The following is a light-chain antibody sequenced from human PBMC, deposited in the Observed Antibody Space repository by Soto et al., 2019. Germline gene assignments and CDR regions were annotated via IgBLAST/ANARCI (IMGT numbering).Light chain of an antibody. Sequence: QAVLTQSPSASASLGALVKLTCTLSSGHSSYAIAWHQQQPEKGPRYLMKLSSDGSHSKGDGIPDRFSGSSSGAERYLTISSLQSEDEADYYCQTWGTGIQVFGGGTKVTVL. CDR3: QTWGTGIQV. CDR1: SGHSSYA. CDR2: LSSDGSH. J-gene: IGLJ3*02. V-gene: IGLV4-69*01.